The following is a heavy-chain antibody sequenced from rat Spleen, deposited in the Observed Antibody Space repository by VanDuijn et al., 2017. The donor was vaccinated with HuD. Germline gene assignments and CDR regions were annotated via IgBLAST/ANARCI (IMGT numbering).Heavy chain of an antibody. CDR2: ISYDGSST. D-gene: IGHD1-4*01. CDR3: ASLPSSYYWYFDF. J-gene: IGHJ1*01. Sequence: EVQLVESGGGLVQPGRSLDLSCAASGFSFSDYGMAWVRQAPTKGLEWVATISYDGSSTYYRDSVKGRFTISRDNAKSTLYLQMDSLRSEDTATYYCASLPSSYYWYFDFWGPGTMVTVSS. V-gene: IGHV5-29*01. CDR1: GFSFSDYG.